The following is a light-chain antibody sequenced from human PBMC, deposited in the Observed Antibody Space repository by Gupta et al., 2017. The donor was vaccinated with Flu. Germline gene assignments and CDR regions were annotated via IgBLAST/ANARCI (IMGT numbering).Light chain of an antibody. V-gene: IGKV1-39*01. J-gene: IGKJ3*01. CDR1: QRIDTT. CDR3: QQNYLTPPFT. Sequence: GSFTSPCLASQRIDTTLNWYQQKPGKAPRLLIFASSTLQRGVPSRFSGSGSGTDYALTISSLQPEDSATYFCQQNYLTPPFTFGPGTKVDL. CDR2: ASS.